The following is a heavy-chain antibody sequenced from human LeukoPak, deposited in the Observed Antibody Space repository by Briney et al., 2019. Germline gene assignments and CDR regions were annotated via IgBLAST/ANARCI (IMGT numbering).Heavy chain of an antibody. CDR1: GGSVSSGSYY. V-gene: IGHV4-61*01. D-gene: IGHD1-14*01. CDR2: IYYSGST. Sequence: SETLFLTCTVPGGSVSSGSYYWNWFRQPPGKGLEWVGHIYYSGSTDYNPSLKSRVTISADTSKNQFSLKMTSVTAADTAVYYCAREPGETDEGFEYWGQGTLVTVSS. CDR3: AREPGETDEGFEY. J-gene: IGHJ4*02.